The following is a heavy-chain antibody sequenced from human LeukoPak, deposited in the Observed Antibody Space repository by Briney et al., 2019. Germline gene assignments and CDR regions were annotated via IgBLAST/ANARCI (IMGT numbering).Heavy chain of an antibody. Sequence: GGSLRLSCAAPGFTFSSYWMSWVRQAPGKGLEWVANIKQDGSEKYYVDSVKGRFTISRDNAKNSLYLQMNSLRAEDTAVYYCARDRGGSLDYWGQGTLVTVSS. D-gene: IGHD2-15*01. CDR1: GFTFSSYW. V-gene: IGHV3-7*01. CDR3: ARDRGGSLDY. CDR2: IKQDGSEK. J-gene: IGHJ4*02.